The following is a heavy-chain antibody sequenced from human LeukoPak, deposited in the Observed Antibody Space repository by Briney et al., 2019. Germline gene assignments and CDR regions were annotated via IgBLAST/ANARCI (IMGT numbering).Heavy chain of an antibody. J-gene: IGHJ3*02. D-gene: IGHD3-3*01. CDR2: LNPNSGGT. CDR3: GRDEREWLSLISSDDAFDI. Sequence: GASVKVSCKASGYSFSAYYIHWVRQAPGQGLEWMGWLNPNSGGTSYAQKFQGRVTMTRDTSISTAYMELSSLRSDDTAVYYCGRDEREWLSLISSDDAFDIWGQGTMVTVSS. CDR1: GYSFSAYY. V-gene: IGHV1-2*02.